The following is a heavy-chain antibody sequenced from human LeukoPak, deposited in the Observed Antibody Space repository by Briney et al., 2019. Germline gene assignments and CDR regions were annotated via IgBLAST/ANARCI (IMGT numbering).Heavy chain of an antibody. CDR3: ARTMVRGVFDY. CDR2: IYYSGST. D-gene: IGHD3-10*01. Sequence: PSETLSRTCTLSGGSISSGGYYWSWIRQHPGKSQEWIGYIYYSGSTYYNPSLKSRVTISVDTSKNQFSLKLSSVTAADTAVYYCARTMVRGVFDYWGQGTLVTVSS. CDR1: GGSISSGGYY. J-gene: IGHJ4*02. V-gene: IGHV4-31*03.